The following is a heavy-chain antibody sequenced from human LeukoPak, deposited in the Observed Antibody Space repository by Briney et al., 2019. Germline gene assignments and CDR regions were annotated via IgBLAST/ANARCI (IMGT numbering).Heavy chain of an antibody. J-gene: IGHJ6*03. CDR2: IYYSGST. CDR3: ARGPGVAAAGSSHYYYYYMDV. D-gene: IGHD6-13*01. CDR1: GGSISSYY. Sequence: SETLSLTCTVSGGSISSYYWSWIRQPPGKGLEWIGYIYYSGSTNYSPSLKSRVTISVDTSKNQFSLKLSSVTAADTAVYYCARGPGVAAAGSSHYYYYYMDVWGKGTTVTISS. V-gene: IGHV4-59*01.